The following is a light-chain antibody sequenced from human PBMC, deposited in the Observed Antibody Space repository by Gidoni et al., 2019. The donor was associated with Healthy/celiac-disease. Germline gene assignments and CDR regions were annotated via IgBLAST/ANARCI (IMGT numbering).Light chain of an antibody. V-gene: IGKV1-39*01. CDR1: QSISSY. Sequence: DIQMTQSPSSRSASVGDRVTITCRASQSISSYLNWYQQKPGKAPKLLIYAASSLQSGVPSRFSGSGSGTDFTLTISSLQPEDFATYYCQQSYSTPLCTFGPGTKVDIK. CDR2: AAS. J-gene: IGKJ3*01. CDR3: QQSYSTPLCT.